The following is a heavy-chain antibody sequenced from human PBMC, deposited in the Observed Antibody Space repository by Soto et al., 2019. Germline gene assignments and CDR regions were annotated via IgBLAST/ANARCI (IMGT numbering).Heavy chain of an antibody. J-gene: IGHJ6*03. CDR1: GYSFTSYW. D-gene: IGHD6-13*01. CDR2: IYPGDSDT. Sequence: GESLKISCKGSGYSFTSYWIGWVRQMPGKGLEWMGIIYPGDSDTRYSPSFQGQVTISADKSISTAYLQWSSLKASDTAMYYCARQLAAAGYYYYYYMDVWGKGTTVTVSS. V-gene: IGHV5-51*01. CDR3: ARQLAAAGYYYYYYMDV.